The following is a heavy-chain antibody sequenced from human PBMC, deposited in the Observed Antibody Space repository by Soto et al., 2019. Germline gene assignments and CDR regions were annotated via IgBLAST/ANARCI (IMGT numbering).Heavy chain of an antibody. D-gene: IGHD3-3*01. J-gene: IGHJ3*02. CDR1: GFTFSSYA. CDR2: ISGSGLNT. V-gene: IGHV3-23*01. CDR3: ARDLRTTPSRSGFEI. Sequence: AGGSLRLSCAASGFTFSSYAMSWVRQAPGKRLEWVSSISGSGLNTYYADSVKGRFTISRDTSNNPLYLQMNRMRDEDTALNHYARDLRTTPSRSGFEILGQAT.